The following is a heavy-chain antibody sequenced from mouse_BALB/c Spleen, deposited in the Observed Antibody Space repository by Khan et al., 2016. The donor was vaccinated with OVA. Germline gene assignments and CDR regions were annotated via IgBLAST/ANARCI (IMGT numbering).Heavy chain of an antibody. J-gene: IGHJ2*01. Sequence: EVQLQESGGGLVQPKGSLKLSCAASGFTFNTYAMNWVRQAPGKGLEWVARIRSKSNNYATYYADSVKDRFTISRDDSQSMLYLQMNNLKTEDTAMYYCVRHGYFDYWGQGTTLTVSS. CDR1: GFTFNTYA. CDR2: IRSKSNNYAT. CDR3: VRHGYFDY. D-gene: IGHD1-1*02. V-gene: IGHV10-1*02.